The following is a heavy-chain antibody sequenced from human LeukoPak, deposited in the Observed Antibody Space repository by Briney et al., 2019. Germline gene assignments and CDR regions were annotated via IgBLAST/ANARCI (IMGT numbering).Heavy chain of an antibody. J-gene: IGHJ4*02. Sequence: GESLKISCKGSGYSFTSYWIGWVRQMPGKGLEWMGIIYPGDSDTRYSPSFQGQVTISADKSISTAYLQWSSLKASDTAMYYSARIYDFWSGYPQYYFDYWGQGTLVTVSS. D-gene: IGHD3-3*01. CDR3: ARIYDFWSGYPQYYFDY. CDR2: IYPGDSDT. CDR1: GYSFTSYW. V-gene: IGHV5-51*01.